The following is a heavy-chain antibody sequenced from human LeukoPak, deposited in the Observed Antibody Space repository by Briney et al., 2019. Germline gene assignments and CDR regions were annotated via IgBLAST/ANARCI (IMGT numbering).Heavy chain of an antibody. J-gene: IGHJ6*03. Sequence: PSETLSLTCAVSGGSFSNYYWSWIRQAPGKGLEWIGEINHSGSTNYNPSLKSRVTISVGTSKNQFSLNLRSVTAADTAVYYCARRIRVYYYMDVWGEGTTVTVS. CDR2: INHSGST. CDR3: ARRIRVYYYMDV. V-gene: IGHV4-34*01. CDR1: GGSFSNYY.